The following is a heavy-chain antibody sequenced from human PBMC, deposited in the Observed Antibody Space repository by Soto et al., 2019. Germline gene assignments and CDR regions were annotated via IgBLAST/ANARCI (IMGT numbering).Heavy chain of an antibody. D-gene: IGHD6-19*01. V-gene: IGHV3-30-3*01. CDR2: ISKGGSNL. CDR3: AREVEYTSAFGISSSFDY. CDR1: GFTLSSYA. J-gene: IGHJ4*02. Sequence: PGGSLRLSCAASGFTLSSYAIHWVRQAPGKGLEWVTVISKGGSNLDFADSVKGRFTISRDNSKNTLYLQMNSLRSEDTAVYYCAREVEYTSAFGISSSFDYWGQGTLVTVSS.